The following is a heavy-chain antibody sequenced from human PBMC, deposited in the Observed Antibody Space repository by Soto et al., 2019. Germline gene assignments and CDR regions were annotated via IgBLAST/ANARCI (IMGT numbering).Heavy chain of an antibody. CDR3: ASSLLYSTRSYYFDY. V-gene: IGHV4-34*01. J-gene: IGHJ4*02. D-gene: IGHD2-2*01. CDR2: INHSGST. Sequence: SETLSLTCAVYGGSFSGYCWSWIRQPPGKGLEWIGEINHSGSTNYNPSLKSRVTISVDTSKNQFSLKLSSVTAADTAVYYCASSLLYSTRSYYFDYWGQGTLVNVSS. CDR1: GGSFSGYC.